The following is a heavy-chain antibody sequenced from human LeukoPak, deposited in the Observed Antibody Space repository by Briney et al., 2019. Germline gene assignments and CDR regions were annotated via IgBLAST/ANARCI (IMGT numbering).Heavy chain of an antibody. J-gene: IGHJ6*02. D-gene: IGHD4-11*01. Sequence: ASVKVSCKASGYTFTNYAMNWVRQAPGQGLEWMGWINTNTGNPTYAQGFTGRFVFSLDTSVSTAYLQISSLKAEDTAVYYCARVPPLSTVGYGMDVWGQGTTLTVSS. CDR2: INTNTGNP. CDR3: ARVPPLSTVGYGMDV. V-gene: IGHV7-4-1*02. CDR1: GYTFTNYA.